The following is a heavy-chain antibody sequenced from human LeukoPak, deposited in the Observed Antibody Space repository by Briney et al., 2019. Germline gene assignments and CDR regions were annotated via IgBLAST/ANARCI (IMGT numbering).Heavy chain of an antibody. Sequence: SETLSLTCAVYGGSFSGFYWSWIRQSPGKGLEWIGEINHRRSTNYNPSLKSRVTVSVGTSKNQFSLRPTSVTAADTAVYYCARGRTGYYTSVGCLHFDYWGQGILVAVSA. D-gene: IGHD2-2*01. J-gene: IGHJ4*02. CDR3: ARGRTGYYTSVGCLHFDY. CDR2: INHRRST. V-gene: IGHV4-34*01. CDR1: GGSFSGFY.